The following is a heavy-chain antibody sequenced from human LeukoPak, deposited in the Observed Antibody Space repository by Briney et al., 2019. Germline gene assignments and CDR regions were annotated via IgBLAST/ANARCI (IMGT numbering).Heavy chain of an antibody. CDR1: GFIVRSRE. D-gene: IGHD3-22*01. J-gene: IGHJ4*02. Sequence: GGSLRLSCAASGFIVRSREMSWVRQAPGKGLEWVSALDIGGNTYYADSVKGRFAISRDTSKNTLYLQMNSLKTEDTAVYYCTADLRRTYRDSSDYLLSDSWGQGTLVTVSS. CDR2: LDIGGNT. CDR3: TADLRRTYRDSSDYLLSDS. V-gene: IGHV3-53*01.